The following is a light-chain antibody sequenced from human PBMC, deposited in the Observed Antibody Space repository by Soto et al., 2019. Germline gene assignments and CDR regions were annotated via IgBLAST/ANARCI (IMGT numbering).Light chain of an antibody. CDR1: SSNFGGNT. CDR3: AAWDDSLSWV. CDR2: SNN. V-gene: IGLV1-44*01. J-gene: IGLJ3*02. Sequence: QLVLTQPPSASGTPGQRVIISCSGSSSNFGGNTANWYQQFPGTAPKVLIYSNNQRPSGVPDRFSGSKSGTSASLAISGLQPEDEADYYCAAWDDSLSWVFGGGTKLTVL.